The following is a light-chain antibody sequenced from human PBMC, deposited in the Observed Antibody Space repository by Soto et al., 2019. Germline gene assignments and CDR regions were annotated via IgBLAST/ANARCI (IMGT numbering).Light chain of an antibody. V-gene: IGKV2-30*01. CDR1: EGLVFGDGNTY. Sequence: DVVMTQSPLFLPVTLGQPASISCRSSEGLVFGDGNTYLSWLQQRPGQSPRRLIYKVSNRGSGVPDRFSGSGSGTDFTLKISRVEAEDVGLYYCVQGTHWPRTFGQGTKVEIK. CDR3: VQGTHWPRT. J-gene: IGKJ1*01. CDR2: KVS.